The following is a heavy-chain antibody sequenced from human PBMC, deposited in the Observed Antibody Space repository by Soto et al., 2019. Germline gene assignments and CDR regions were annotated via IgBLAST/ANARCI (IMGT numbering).Heavy chain of an antibody. Sequence: SETLSLTCTVSGGSVSSGSNYWSWIRQPPGKALEWVGYIYSSGNTNYNPSLKSRVTISLDTSKNQFSLNLSSVTAADTAVYYCAREGDADWDSWGQGTLVTVS. CDR3: AREGDADWDS. V-gene: IGHV4-61*01. CDR2: IYSSGNT. CDR1: GGSVSSGSNY. J-gene: IGHJ4*02. D-gene: IGHD3-16*01.